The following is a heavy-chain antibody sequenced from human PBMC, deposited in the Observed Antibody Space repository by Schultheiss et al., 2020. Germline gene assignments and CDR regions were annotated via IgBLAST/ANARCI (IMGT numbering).Heavy chain of an antibody. D-gene: IGHD5-24*01. J-gene: IGHJ4*02. CDR1: GFTFSSYG. CDR3: ARSNYYNGY. CDR2: LSGSGGST. V-gene: IGHV3-23*01. Sequence: GGSLRLSCAASGFTFSSYGMHWVRQAPGKGLEWVSTLSGSGGSTYYADSVKGRFTISRDNSKNTLYLQMNSLRAEDTAVYYCARSNYYNGYWGQGTLVTVSS.